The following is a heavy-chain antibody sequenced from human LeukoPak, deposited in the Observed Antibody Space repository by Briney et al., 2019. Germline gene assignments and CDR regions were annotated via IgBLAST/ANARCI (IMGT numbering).Heavy chain of an antibody. Sequence: ASVQVSCKVSGYTPTELSMHWVRQAPGKGLEWMGGFDPEDGETIYAQKFQGRVTMTEDTSTDTAYMELSSLRSEDTAVYYCATALGDFWSGYTLYYFDYWGQGTLVTVSS. J-gene: IGHJ4*02. D-gene: IGHD3-3*01. CDR1: GYTPTELS. CDR2: FDPEDGET. CDR3: ATALGDFWSGYTLYYFDY. V-gene: IGHV1-24*01.